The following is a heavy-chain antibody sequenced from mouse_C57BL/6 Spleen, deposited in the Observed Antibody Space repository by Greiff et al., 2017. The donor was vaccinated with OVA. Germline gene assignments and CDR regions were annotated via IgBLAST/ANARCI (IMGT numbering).Heavy chain of an antibody. D-gene: IGHD1-1*01. J-gene: IGHJ3*01. CDR1: GYTFTSYW. Sequence: VKLQQPGAELVMPGASVKLSCKASGYTFTSYWMPWVKQRPGQGLEWIGEIDPSDSYTNYNQKFKGKSTLTVDKSSSTAYMQLSSLTSEDSAVYYCARGDGSSSFAYWGQGTLVTVSA. V-gene: IGHV1-69*01. CDR2: IDPSDSYT. CDR3: ARGDGSSSFAY.